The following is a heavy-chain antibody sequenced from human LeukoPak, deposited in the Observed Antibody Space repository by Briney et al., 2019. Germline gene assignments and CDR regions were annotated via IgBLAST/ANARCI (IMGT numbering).Heavy chain of an antibody. V-gene: IGHV3-23*01. CDR2: ISGSGGST. D-gene: IGHD6-19*01. CDR3: AKLYSSGINAFDY. J-gene: IGHJ4*02. CDR1: GFTVSSNY. Sequence: GGSLRLSCAASGFTVSSNYMSWVRQAPGKGLEWVSAISGSGGSTYYADSVKGRFTISRDNSKNTLYLQMNSLRAEDTAVYYCAKLYSSGINAFDYWGQGTLVTVSS.